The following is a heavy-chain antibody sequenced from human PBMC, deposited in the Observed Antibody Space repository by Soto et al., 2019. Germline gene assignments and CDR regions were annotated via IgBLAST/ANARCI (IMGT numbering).Heavy chain of an antibody. V-gene: IGHV4-61*01. Sequence: PSETLSLTCTVSGGSVSSGSYYWSWIRQPPGKGLEWIGYIYYSGSTNYNPSLKSRVTISVDTSKNQFSLKLSSVTAADTAVYYCARGTYYYDSSGYPRRYYYYGMDVWGQGTTVTVSS. CDR1: GGSVSSGSYY. J-gene: IGHJ6*02. D-gene: IGHD3-22*01. CDR3: ARGTYYYDSSGYPRRYYYYGMDV. CDR2: IYYSGST.